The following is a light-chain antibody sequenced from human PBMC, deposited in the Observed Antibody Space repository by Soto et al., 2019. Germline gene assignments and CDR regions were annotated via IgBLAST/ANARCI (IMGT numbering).Light chain of an antibody. CDR2: DDG. J-gene: IGLJ2*01. CDR3: QVWDTTNPVI. Sequence: SYELTQPPSVSVAPGQTARITCGGNNIGSKSVHWYQQKPGQAPVLVVYDDGDRTTGIPERFSGSKSGNTATLTTSRVEAGDEADYYCQVWDTTNPVIFGGGNQLTVL. V-gene: IGLV3-21*02. CDR1: NIGSKS.